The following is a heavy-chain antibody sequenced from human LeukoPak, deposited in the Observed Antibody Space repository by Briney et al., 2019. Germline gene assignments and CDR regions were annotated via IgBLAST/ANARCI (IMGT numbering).Heavy chain of an antibody. CDR1: GFTLSMFD. D-gene: IGHD6-13*01. CDR3: AKKIAAGRGDAFDI. V-gene: IGHV3-13*04. CDR2: IGTAGDT. J-gene: IGHJ3*02. Sequence: GGSLRLSCAASGFTLSMFDMYWVRQATGKGLEWVSTIGTAGDTYYPGSVKGRVTVSRENAKNSLYLQMNSLRAGDTAVYYCAKKIAAGRGDAFDIWGQGTMVIVSS.